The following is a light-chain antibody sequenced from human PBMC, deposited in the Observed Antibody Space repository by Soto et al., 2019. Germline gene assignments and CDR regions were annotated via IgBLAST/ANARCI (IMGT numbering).Light chain of an antibody. J-gene: IGLJ1*01. V-gene: IGLV2-14*03. Sequence: SVLTQPSSLSGSPGQSSTISCTGTSSDGGGYNYVSWYQHHPGKAPKLMIYDVSNRPSGVSNRFSGSKSGNTASLSISGLQPEDEADYYCSSYRTSNTRQIVCGTGTKVTVL. CDR2: DVS. CDR1: SSDGGGYNY. CDR3: SSYRTSNTRQIV.